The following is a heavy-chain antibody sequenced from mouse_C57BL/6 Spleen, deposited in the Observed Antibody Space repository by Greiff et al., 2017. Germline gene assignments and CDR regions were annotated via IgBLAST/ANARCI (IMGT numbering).Heavy chain of an antibody. Sequence: VQLQQPGAELVMPGASVQLSCKASGYTFTSYWMHWVKQRPGPGLEWIGEIDPSDSYTNYNQKFKGKSTLTVDKSSSTAYMQLSSLTSEDSAVYYCARRGYYDYDLFYFDYWGQGTTLTVSS. CDR2: IDPSDSYT. J-gene: IGHJ2*01. V-gene: IGHV1-69*01. D-gene: IGHD2-4*01. CDR3: ARRGYYDYDLFYFDY. CDR1: GYTFTSYW.